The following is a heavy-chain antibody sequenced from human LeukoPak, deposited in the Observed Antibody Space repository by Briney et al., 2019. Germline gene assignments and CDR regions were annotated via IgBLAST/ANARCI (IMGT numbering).Heavy chain of an antibody. CDR1: GYTFTSYG. J-gene: IGHJ6*03. Sequence: ASVKVSCKASGYTFTSYGISWVRQAPGQGREWMGWISAYNGNTNYAQKLQGRVTMTTDASTSTAYMELRSLRSDDTAVYYCARGVTMVAATGDYYYYYMDVWGKGTTVTISS. CDR2: ISAYNGNT. CDR3: ARGVTMVAATGDYYYYYMDV. D-gene: IGHD2-15*01. V-gene: IGHV1-18*01.